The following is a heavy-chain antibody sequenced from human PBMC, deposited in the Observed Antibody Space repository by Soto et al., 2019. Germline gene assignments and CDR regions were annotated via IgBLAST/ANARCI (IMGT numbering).Heavy chain of an antibody. CDR1: GDSVSSNRAA. D-gene: IGHD6-13*01. CDR3: AKAGRYSSRQDWFDP. Sequence: SQTLSLTCAISGDSVSSNRAAWNWIRQSPSRGLEWLGRTYYRSKWYNDYAVSVKSRITINPDTSKNQFSLQLNSVTPEDTAVYYCAKAGRYSSRQDWFDPWGQGTLVTVSS. CDR2: TYYRSKWYN. V-gene: IGHV6-1*01. J-gene: IGHJ5*02.